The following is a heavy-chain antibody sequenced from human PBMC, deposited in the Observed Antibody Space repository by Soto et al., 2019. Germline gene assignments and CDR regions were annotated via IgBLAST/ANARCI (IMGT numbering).Heavy chain of an antibody. CDR2: IYYSGST. V-gene: IGHV4-39*01. CDR1: GGSISSGVYY. J-gene: IGHJ3*02. D-gene: IGHD6-6*01. CDR3: ARHDPYSSSSGPPKNAFDI. Sequence: SETLSLTCTVSGGSISSGVYYWSWIRQHPGKGLEWIGYIYYSGSTYYNPSLKSRVTISVDTSKNQFSLKLSSVTAADTAVYYCARHDPYSSSSGPPKNAFDIWGQGTMVTVSS.